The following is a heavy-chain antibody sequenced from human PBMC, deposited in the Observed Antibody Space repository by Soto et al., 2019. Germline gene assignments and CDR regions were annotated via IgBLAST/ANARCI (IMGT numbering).Heavy chain of an antibody. J-gene: IGHJ4*02. CDR2: IYSGGST. D-gene: IGHD5-12*01. CDR1: GFTVSSNY. Sequence: EVQLVESGGGLVQPGGSLRLSCAASGFTVSSNYMSWVRQAPGKGLEWVSVIYSGGSTYYADSVKGRFTISRDTSKNMLDLQMPSLRAEDTAVYYCARGLYSGWHYFDYWGQGTLVTVSS. CDR3: ARGLYSGWHYFDY. V-gene: IGHV3-66*01.